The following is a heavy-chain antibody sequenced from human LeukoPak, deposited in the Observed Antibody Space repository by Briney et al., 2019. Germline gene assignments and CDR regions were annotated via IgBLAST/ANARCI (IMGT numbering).Heavy chain of an antibody. CDR1: GFTFSSYS. Sequence: GGSLRLSCAASGFTFSSYSMNWVRQAPGKGLEWVSSITSSSTYIYYADSVKGRFTISRDNAKNSLYLQMNSLRAEDTAVYYCARHCWSGYPFDYWGQGTLVTVSS. V-gene: IGHV3-21*01. CDR3: ARHCWSGYPFDY. J-gene: IGHJ4*02. CDR2: ITSSSTYI. D-gene: IGHD3-3*01.